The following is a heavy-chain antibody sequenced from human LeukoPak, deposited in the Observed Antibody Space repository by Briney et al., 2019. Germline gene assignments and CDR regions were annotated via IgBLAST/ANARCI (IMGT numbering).Heavy chain of an antibody. J-gene: IGHJ5*02. D-gene: IGHD4-23*01. V-gene: IGHV1-18*01. CDR2: ISAYNGNT. Sequence: GASVKVSCKASGYTFTSYDINWVRQAPGQGLEWMGWISAYNGNTNYAQKLQGRVTMTTDTSTSTAYMELGSLRSDDTAVYYCARAPGYGGNWFDPWGQGTLVTVSS. CDR3: ARAPGYGGNWFDP. CDR1: GYTFTSYD.